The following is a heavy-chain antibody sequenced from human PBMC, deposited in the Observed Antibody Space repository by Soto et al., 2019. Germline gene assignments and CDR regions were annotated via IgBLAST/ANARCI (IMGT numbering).Heavy chain of an antibody. CDR3: ARVGVSAGPARGYGMDF. D-gene: IGHD6-13*01. J-gene: IGHJ6*02. V-gene: IGHV4-34*01. CDR1: GGSFSGYY. CDR2: INHSGSI. Sequence: SETLSLTCAVYGGSFSGYYWSWIRQPPGKGLEWIGEINHSGSINYNPSLKSRVTISVDTSKNQFSLKLSSVTAADTAVYYCARVGVSAGPARGYGMDFWGQGTTVTVSS.